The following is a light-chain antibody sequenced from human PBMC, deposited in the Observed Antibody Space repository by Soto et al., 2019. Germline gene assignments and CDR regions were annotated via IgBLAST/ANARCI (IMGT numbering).Light chain of an antibody. V-gene: IGKV1-39*01. CDR3: QQSYSTPSP. Sequence: RSQSSLSASVEERVAIPCRASQSISSYLNWYQQKPGKAPKLLIYAASSLQSGVPSRFSGSGSGTDFTLTISSLQPEDFATYYCQQSYSTPSPFGQGTKVDI. CDR1: QSISSY. CDR2: AAS. J-gene: IGKJ1*01.